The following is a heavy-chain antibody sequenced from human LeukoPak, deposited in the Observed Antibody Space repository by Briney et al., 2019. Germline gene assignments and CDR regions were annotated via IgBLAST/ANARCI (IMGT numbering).Heavy chain of an antibody. Sequence: GGSLRLSCAASGFTFSSYSMNWVRQAPGKGLEWVSYISSRSATIYYADSVKGRFTISRDNAKNSLYLQMNSLRAEDTAVYYCARHGGYYGSGSYEQFDYWGQGTLVTVSS. CDR1: GFTFSSYS. J-gene: IGHJ4*02. CDR3: ARHGGYYGSGSYEQFDY. CDR2: ISSRSATI. V-gene: IGHV3-48*04. D-gene: IGHD3-10*01.